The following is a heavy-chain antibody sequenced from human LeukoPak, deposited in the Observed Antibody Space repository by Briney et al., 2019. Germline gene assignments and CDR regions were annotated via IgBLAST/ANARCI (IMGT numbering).Heavy chain of an antibody. J-gene: IGHJ4*02. CDR2: INPRGDST. CDR3: ARADFWSGDSLRCYYFDF. CDR1: GYPLTNYS. Sequence: ASGKVSCKASGYPLTNYSMHWTRQVPGHGLEGMGVINPRGDSTINAQKFQRRVTMTRDTSTSTVYMELSSLTSEDTAVYYCARADFWSGDSLRCYYFDFWGLGTLVTVCS. D-gene: IGHD3-3*01. V-gene: IGHV1-46*01.